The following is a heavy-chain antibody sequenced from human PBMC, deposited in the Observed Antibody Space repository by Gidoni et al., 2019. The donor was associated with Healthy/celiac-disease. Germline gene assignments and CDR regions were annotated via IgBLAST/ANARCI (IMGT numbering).Heavy chain of an antibody. V-gene: IGHV4-59*01. D-gene: IGHD6-13*01. CDR3: ARSDSSPYDFDY. J-gene: IGHJ4*02. CDR1: GGPISSYY. Sequence: QVQLQESGPGLVKPSETLSLTCTVPGGPISSYYWSWIRQPPGKGLEWIGYIYYSGSTNYNPSLKSRVTISVDTSKNQFSLKLSSVTAADTAVYYCARSDSSPYDFDYWGQGTLVTVSS. CDR2: IYYSGST.